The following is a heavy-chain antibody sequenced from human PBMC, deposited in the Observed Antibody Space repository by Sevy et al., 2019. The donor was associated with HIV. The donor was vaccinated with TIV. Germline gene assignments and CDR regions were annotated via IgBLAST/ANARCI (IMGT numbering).Heavy chain of an antibody. J-gene: IGHJ6*02. CDR1: GGSISSYY. V-gene: IGHV4-59*01. D-gene: IGHD2-2*01. CDR2: IYNSGST. Sequence: SETLSLTCIVSGGSISSYYWSWIRQPPQKGLEWIGYIYNSGSTNYNPSLKSRVSISVDTSKNQFSLKLRSVTAADTAVYYCARGSTFSRSYYYYHGMDVWGQGTTVTVSS. CDR3: ARGSTFSRSYYYYHGMDV.